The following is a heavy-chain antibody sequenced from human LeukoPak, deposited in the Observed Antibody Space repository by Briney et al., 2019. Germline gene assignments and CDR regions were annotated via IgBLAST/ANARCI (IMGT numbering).Heavy chain of an antibody. CDR1: GYTLTELS. J-gene: IGHJ4*02. CDR2: FDPEDGET. CDR3: ATVGTGFDYFDY. D-gene: IGHD2-21*02. Sequence: ASVKVSCKVSGYTLTELSMHWVRQAPGKGLEWMGGFDPEDGETIYAQKFQGRVTMTEDTSTDTAYMELSSLRSEDTAVYYCATVGTGFDYFDYWGQGTLVTVSS. V-gene: IGHV1-24*01.